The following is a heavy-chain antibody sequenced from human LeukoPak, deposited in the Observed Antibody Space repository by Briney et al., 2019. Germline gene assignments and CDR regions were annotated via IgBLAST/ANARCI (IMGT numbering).Heavy chain of an antibody. D-gene: IGHD1-26*01. CDR3: ARVSKGGSYYDYDY. V-gene: IGHV1-2*02. CDR2: INPNSGGT. Sequence: ASVKVSCKASGYTFTGYYMHWVRQAPGQGLEWMGWINPNSGGTNYAQKFQGRVTMTRDTSISTAYMELSRLRSDDTAVYYCARVSKGGSYYDYDYWGQGTLVTVSS. CDR1: GYTFTGYY. J-gene: IGHJ4*02.